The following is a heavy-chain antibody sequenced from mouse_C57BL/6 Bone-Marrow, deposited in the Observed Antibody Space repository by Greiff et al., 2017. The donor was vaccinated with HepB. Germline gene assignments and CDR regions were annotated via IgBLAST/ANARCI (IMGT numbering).Heavy chain of an antibody. V-gene: IGHV3-6*01. CDR3: ARTLYL. Sequence: EVKLQESGPGLVKPSQSLSLTCSVTGYSITSGYYWNWIRQFPGNKLEWMGYISYDGSNNYNPSLKNRISITRDTSKNQFFLKLNSVTTEDTATYYCARTLYLWGQGTTLTVSS. CDR1: GYSITSGYY. D-gene: IGHD5-1*01. CDR2: ISYDGSN. J-gene: IGHJ2*01.